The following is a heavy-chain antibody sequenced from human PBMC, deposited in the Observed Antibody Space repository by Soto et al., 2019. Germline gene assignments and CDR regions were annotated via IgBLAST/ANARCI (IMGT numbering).Heavy chain of an antibody. CDR1: GGSISSGSYS. J-gene: IGHJ6*02. CDR3: ARLGGYCSSTNCYGYYAMDV. D-gene: IGHD2-2*01. V-gene: IGHV4-39*01. CDR2: FHYSENT. Sequence: QLQLQESGPGLVKPSETLSLTCTVSGGSISSGSYSWGWIRQPPGEGLEWIATFHYSENTYYTPSLESRVTISVDTSKNQFSLKVTSVTVADTALYYCARLGGYCSSTNCYGYYAMDVWGQGTTVTVSS.